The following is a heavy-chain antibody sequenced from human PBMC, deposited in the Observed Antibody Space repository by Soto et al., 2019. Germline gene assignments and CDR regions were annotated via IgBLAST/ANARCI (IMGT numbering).Heavy chain of an antibody. V-gene: IGHV1-46*01. CDR3: ARNGYSYGYYYYYMDV. CDR1: GYTFTSYY. Sequence: GASVKGSCKASGYTFTSYYMHWVRQAPGQGLEWMGIINPSGGSTSYAQKFQGRVTMTRDTSTSTVYMELSSLRSEDTAVYYCARNGYSYGYYYYYMDVWGKGTTVTXSS. CDR2: INPSGGST. J-gene: IGHJ6*03. D-gene: IGHD5-18*01.